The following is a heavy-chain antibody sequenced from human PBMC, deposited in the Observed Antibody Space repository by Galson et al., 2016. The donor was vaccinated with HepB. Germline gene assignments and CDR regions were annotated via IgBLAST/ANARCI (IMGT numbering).Heavy chain of an antibody. Sequence: SLRLSCAASGFTFSNYRMNWVRQAPGKGLEWVADISSSSSSITYADAVKGRFTISRDNAKNSLYLQMNSLRDDDTAVYYCAREWGFFDYWGQGALVTVST. CDR2: ISSSSSSI. CDR1: GFTFSNYR. V-gene: IGHV3-48*02. CDR3: AREWGFFDY. J-gene: IGHJ4*02. D-gene: IGHD3-16*01.